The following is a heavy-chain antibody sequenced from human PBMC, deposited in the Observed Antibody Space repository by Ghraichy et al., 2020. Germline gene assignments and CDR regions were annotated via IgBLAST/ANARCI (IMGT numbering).Heavy chain of an antibody. CDR1: GFTFSSYA. J-gene: IGHJ4*02. CDR3: AKDSRAYSYGE. Sequence: GSPRLSCAASGFTFSSYAMSWVRQAPGTGLEWVSGISDSGITVHYADSLRGRITVSRDNSKNTLSLYVNSLRAEDTAIYYCAKDSRAYSYGEWGQGTLVTVSS. V-gene: IGHV3-23*01. CDR2: ISDSGITV. D-gene: IGHD5-18*01.